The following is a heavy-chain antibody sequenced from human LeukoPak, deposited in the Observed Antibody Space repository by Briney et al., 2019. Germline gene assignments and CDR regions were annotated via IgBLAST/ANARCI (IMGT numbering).Heavy chain of an antibody. V-gene: IGHV3-53*01. Sequence: GGSLRLSCAASGFTVSSNYMSWVRQAPGKGLEWVSVIYSGGSTYYADSVKGRFTISRDNSKNTLYLQMNSLRAEDTAVYYCAKGIAAPDPFDYWGQGTLVTVSS. CDR3: AKGIAAPDPFDY. D-gene: IGHD6-6*01. J-gene: IGHJ4*02. CDR2: IYSGGST. CDR1: GFTVSSNY.